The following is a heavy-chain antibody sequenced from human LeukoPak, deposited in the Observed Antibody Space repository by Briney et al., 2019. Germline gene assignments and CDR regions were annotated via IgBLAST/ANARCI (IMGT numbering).Heavy chain of an antibody. D-gene: IGHD3-9*01. CDR1: GGSITSSSYY. J-gene: IGHJ4*02. CDR3: ARIARLVQVDY. V-gene: IGHV4-39*07. Sequence: PSETLSLTCTVSGGSITSSSYYWGWIRQPPGKGLEWIGSIFYSGSTYYNPSLKSRLTISVDTSKNQFSLKLSSVTAADTAVYYCARIARLVQVDYWGQGTLVTVSS. CDR2: IFYSGST.